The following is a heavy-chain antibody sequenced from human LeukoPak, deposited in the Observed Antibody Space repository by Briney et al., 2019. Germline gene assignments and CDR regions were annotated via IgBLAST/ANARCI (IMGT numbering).Heavy chain of an antibody. Sequence: PGGSLRLSCAASGISVSSNYMTWVRQAPGKGLEWVSVIYGGGDTHYADSVRGRFTISRHTSDNTLYLQMNSLRTEDTAVYYCARATVATGTLWFDTWGQGTLVTVSS. CDR2: IYGGGDT. J-gene: IGHJ5*02. V-gene: IGHV3-53*04. D-gene: IGHD1-1*01. CDR1: GISVSSNY. CDR3: ARATVATGTLWFDT.